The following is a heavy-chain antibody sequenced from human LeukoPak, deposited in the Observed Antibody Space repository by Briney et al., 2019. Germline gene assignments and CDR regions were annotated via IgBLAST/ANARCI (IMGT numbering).Heavy chain of an antibody. CDR3: VKDGGVGATARSYYYYGMDV. V-gene: IGHV3-66*02. CDR2: IYSDGST. CDR1: GFIVSGDF. J-gene: IGHJ6*02. Sequence: GGSLRLSCAASGFIVSGDFMSWVRQAPGKGLEWVSVIYSDGSTYYADSVKGRFTISRDNSKDTLDLQMTGLRAEDTAVYYCVKDGGVGATARSYYYYGMDVWGQGTTVTVSS. D-gene: IGHD1-26*01.